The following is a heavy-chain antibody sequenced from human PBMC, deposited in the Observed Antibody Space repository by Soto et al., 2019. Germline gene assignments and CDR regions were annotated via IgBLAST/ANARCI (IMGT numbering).Heavy chain of an antibody. CDR3: ARAVAVAADFDY. CDR1: GYTFTSYA. V-gene: IGHV1-18*01. CDR2: INGFNGNT. Sequence: ASVKVSCKASGYTFTSYAISWVRQAPGQGLEWMGWINGFNGNTNYAQKLQGRATMTTDTSTSTAYMELRSLRSDDTAVYYCARAVAVAADFDYWGQGTLVTVSS. J-gene: IGHJ4*02. D-gene: IGHD6-19*01.